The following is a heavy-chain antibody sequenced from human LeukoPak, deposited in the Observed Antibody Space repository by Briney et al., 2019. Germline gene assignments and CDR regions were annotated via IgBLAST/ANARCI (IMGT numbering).Heavy chain of an antibody. D-gene: IGHD2-2*01. J-gene: IGHJ6*02. V-gene: IGHV1-18*01. CDR2: ISAYNGNT. CDR1: GYTFTSYG. CDR3: ARGGVVPAAMYYYGMDV. Sequence: ASVKVSCMASGYTFTSYGISWVRQAPGQGLEWMGWISAYNGNTNYAQKLQGRVTMTTDTSTSTAYMELRSLRSDDTAVYYCARGGVVPAAMYYYGMDVWGQGTTVTVSS.